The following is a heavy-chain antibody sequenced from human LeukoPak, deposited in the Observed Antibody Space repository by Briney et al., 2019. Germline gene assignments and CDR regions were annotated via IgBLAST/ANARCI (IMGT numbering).Heavy chain of an antibody. CDR1: GYTFTGYY. CDR2: ISAYNGNT. CDR3: ARDEGIVGARFIDY. V-gene: IGHV1-18*04. D-gene: IGHD1-26*01. J-gene: IGHJ4*02. Sequence: ASVKVSCKASGYTFTGYYMHWVRQAPGQGLEWMGWISAYNGNTNYAQKLQGRVTMTTDTSTSTAYMELRSLRSDDTAVYYCARDEGIVGARFIDYWGQGTLVTVSS.